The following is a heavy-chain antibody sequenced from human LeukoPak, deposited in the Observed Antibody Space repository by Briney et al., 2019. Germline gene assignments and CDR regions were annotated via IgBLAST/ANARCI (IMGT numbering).Heavy chain of an antibody. D-gene: IGHD6-6*01. Sequence: PGGSLRLSCAASGFTFSNYNMNWVRQAPGKGLEWVSYISSSSSTIYYADSVKGRFTVSRDNAQNSLYLQMNSLRDEDTAVYYCAREYSSSSGSVSDCWGQGTLVTVSS. CDR1: GFTFSNYN. CDR3: AREYSSSSGSVSDC. J-gene: IGHJ4*02. CDR2: ISSSSSTI. V-gene: IGHV3-48*02.